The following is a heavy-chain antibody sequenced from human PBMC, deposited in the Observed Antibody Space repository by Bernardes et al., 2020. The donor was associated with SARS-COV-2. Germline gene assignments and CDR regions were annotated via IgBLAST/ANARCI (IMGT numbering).Heavy chain of an antibody. J-gene: IGHJ2*01. CDR2: MYRGGNA. CDR3: ARDLLSWGADYGDYVQYWYFDV. D-gene: IGHD4-17*01. Sequence: GGSLRLSCVASGFSVSTNYMTWVRQAPGKGLEWVSVMYRGGNADYTDSVKGRFTVSRDDSKNTLFLQMNSLSAEDTAVYYCARDLLSWGADYGDYVQYWYFDVWGRGTLVTVSS. CDR1: GFSVSTNY. V-gene: IGHV3-53*01.